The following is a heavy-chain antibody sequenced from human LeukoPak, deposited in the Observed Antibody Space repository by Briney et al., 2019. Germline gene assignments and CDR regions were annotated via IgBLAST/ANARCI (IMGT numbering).Heavy chain of an antibody. CDR3: ARDYVTMAPDY. V-gene: IGHV3-21*01. J-gene: IGHJ4*02. D-gene: IGHD3-10*02. CDR2: IGPGPSHT. CDR1: GFTFNTYV. Sequence: GGSLRLSCAASGFTFNTYVMNWVRQAPGKGLEWLSYIGPGPSHTYYADSVRGRFVISRDDAKSSLYLQMSSLRAEDTAVYYCARDYVTMAPDYGGLGTLVTVSS.